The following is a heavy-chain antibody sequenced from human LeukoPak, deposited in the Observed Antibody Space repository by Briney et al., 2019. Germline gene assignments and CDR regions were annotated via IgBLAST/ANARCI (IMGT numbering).Heavy chain of an antibody. CDR1: GFTFRYYW. CDR2: IKYDGTFA. CDR3: AKDSSSVPDY. Sequence: GGSLRLSCAASGFTFRYYWMYWGRQAPGKGLVWVSRIKYDGTFASYAGSVKGRFTVSRDNAKNTLYLQMSSLRAEDTAVYYCAKDSSSVPDYWGQGTLVTVSS. V-gene: IGHV3-74*01. J-gene: IGHJ4*02.